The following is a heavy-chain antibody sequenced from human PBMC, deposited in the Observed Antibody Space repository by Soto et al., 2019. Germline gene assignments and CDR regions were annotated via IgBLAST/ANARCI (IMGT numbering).Heavy chain of an antibody. CDR2: ISYDGSNK. J-gene: IGHJ4*02. V-gene: IGHV3-30-3*01. CDR1: GFTFSSYA. Sequence: PGGSLRLSCAASGFTFSSYAMHWVRQAPGKGLEWVAVISYDGSNKYYADSVKGRFTISRDNSKNTLYLQMNSLRAEDTAVYYCATFSGKGIDYWGQGTLVTVSS. CDR3: ATFSGKGIDY.